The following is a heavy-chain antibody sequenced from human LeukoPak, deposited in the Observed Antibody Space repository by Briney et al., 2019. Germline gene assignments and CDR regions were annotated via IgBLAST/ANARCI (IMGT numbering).Heavy chain of an antibody. Sequence: NSSETLSLTCAVYGGSFSGYYWSWIRQPPGKGLEWIGEINHSGSTNYNPSLKSRVTISVYTSKNKFSLKLSSVTAADTAVYYCARAVYDFWSGYSRRINWFDPWGQGTLVTVSS. CDR3: ARAVYDFWSGYSRRINWFDP. D-gene: IGHD3-3*01. CDR1: GGSFSGYY. CDR2: INHSGST. J-gene: IGHJ5*02. V-gene: IGHV4-34*01.